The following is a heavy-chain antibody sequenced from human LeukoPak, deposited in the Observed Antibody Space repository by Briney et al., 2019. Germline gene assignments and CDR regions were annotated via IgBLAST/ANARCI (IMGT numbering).Heavy chain of an antibody. J-gene: IGHJ4*02. D-gene: IGHD3-22*01. V-gene: IGHV4-39*01. CDR3: ARQAYYDSSCYLSKALDY. CDR1: GGSISSSSYY. CDR2: IYYSGST. Sequence: SETLSLTCTVSGGSISSSSYYWGRIRQPPGKGLEWIGSIYYSGSTYYNPSLKSRVTISVDTSKNQFSLKLSSVTAADTAVYYCARQAYYDSSCYLSKALDYWGQGTLVTVSS.